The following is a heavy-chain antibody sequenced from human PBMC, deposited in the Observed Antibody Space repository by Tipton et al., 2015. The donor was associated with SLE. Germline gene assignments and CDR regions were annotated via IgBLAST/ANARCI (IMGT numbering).Heavy chain of an antibody. CDR1: GDSISSGGYY. Sequence: TLSLTCSVSGDSISSGGYYWSWIRQHPGKGLEWIGYIYHSGSTYYNPSLKSRVSISVDTSKNQLSLNLNSVTAADTAVYYCARGEEFSEGGGLDIWGRGTMVATSS. CDR2: IYHSGST. D-gene: IGHD3-10*01. J-gene: IGHJ3*02. CDR3: ARGEEFSEGGGLDI. V-gene: IGHV4-31*03.